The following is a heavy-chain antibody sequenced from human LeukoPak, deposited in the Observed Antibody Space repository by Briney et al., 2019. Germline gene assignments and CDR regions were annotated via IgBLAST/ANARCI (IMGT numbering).Heavy chain of an antibody. D-gene: IGHD3-10*01. Sequence: SETLSLTCTVSGGSISSSTYYWGWLRQPPGKGLEWIGSIYYSGTTYYNPSLKTRFTISVDTSKNHFSLKLSSVTAADTAMYYCARVKSGTGWFDPWGQGTLVTVSS. V-gene: IGHV4-39*07. CDR2: IYYSGTT. CDR1: GGSISSSTYY. J-gene: IGHJ5*02. CDR3: ARVKSGTGWFDP.